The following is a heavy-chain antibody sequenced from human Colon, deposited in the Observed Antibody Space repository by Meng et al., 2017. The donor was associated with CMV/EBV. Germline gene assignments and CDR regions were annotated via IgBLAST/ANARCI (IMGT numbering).Heavy chain of an antibody. CDR3: ATISGGDFDF. V-gene: IGHV1-2*02. D-gene: IGHD3-10*01. Sequence: HVQLVQSGTGVKKPGASVKVSCKTSGYTFTGYFMFWVRQAPGQGLEWMGSLNPNSGDTNSAQKFHGRLTMTRDTSIHTAYMELGSLRSDDTAVYYCATISGGDFDFWGQGTLVTVSS. J-gene: IGHJ4*02. CDR2: LNPNSGDT. CDR1: GYTFTGYF.